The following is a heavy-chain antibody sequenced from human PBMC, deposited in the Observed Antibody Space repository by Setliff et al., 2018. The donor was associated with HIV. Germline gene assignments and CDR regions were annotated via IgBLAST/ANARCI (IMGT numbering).Heavy chain of an antibody. J-gene: IGHJ6*02. D-gene: IGHD2-21*01. V-gene: IGHV1-46*01. CDR1: GYTFTSYY. CDR3: ARALPAGRLQKLSQKTMDV. CDR2: INPSGGST. Sequence: ASVKVSCKASGYTFTSYYMHWVRQAPGQGLEWMGIINPSGGSTSYAQKLQGRVKITADDSSNTAYMELSSLRSDDTAMYYCARALPAGRLQKLSQKTMDVWGQGTSVTVSS.